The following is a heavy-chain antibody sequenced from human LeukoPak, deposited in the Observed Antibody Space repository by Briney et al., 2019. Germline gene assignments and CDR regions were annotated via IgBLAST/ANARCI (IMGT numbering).Heavy chain of an antibody. J-gene: IGHJ4*02. CDR3: ALGGDGYYYDSSGLMRDY. CDR1: GYSFTTYD. V-gene: IGHV1-18*01. Sequence: ASVKVSCKTSGYSFTTYDLNWVRQASGQGLEWMGWISAYNGNTNYAQKLQGRVTMTTDTSTSTAYMELRSLRSDDTAVYYCALGGDGYYYDSSGLMRDYWGQGTLVTVSS. CDR2: ISAYNGNT. D-gene: IGHD3-22*01.